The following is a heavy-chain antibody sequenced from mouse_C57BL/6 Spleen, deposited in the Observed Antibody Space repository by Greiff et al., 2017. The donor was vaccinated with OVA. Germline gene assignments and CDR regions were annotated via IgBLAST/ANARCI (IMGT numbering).Heavy chain of an antibody. CDR1: GYTFTSYW. Sequence: VQLQQPGAELVKPGASVKLSCKASGYTFTSYWMHWVKQRPGQGLEWIGMIHPNSGSTNYNEKFKSKATLTVDKSSSTAYMQLSSLTSEDSAVYYCARADSYGSSYGFAYWGQGTLVTVSA. V-gene: IGHV1-64*01. J-gene: IGHJ3*01. D-gene: IGHD1-1*01. CDR2: IHPNSGST. CDR3: ARADSYGSSYGFAY.